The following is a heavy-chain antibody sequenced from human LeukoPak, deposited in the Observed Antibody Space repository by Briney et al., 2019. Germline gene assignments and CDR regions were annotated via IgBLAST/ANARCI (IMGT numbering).Heavy chain of an antibody. V-gene: IGHV1-18*01. CDR3: AREYRDYYDSSGNYLDY. J-gene: IGHJ4*02. Sequence: ASVKVSCKASGYTFTSYGISWVRRAPGQGLEWMGWINGYNGKTNYVQKLQDRVTMSTDTSTSTAYMELRSLRSDDTAVYYCAREYRDYYDSSGNYLDYWGQGTLVTVSS. D-gene: IGHD3-22*01. CDR1: GYTFTSYG. CDR2: INGYNGKT.